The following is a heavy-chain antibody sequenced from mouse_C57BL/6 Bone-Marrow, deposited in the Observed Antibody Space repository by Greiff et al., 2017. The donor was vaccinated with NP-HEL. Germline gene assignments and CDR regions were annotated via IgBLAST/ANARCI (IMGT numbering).Heavy chain of an antibody. CDR1: GYTFTDYY. J-gene: IGHJ4*01. CDR3: ANSYSNYPYYAMDY. D-gene: IGHD2-5*01. Sequence: QVQLQQSGAELVRPGASVKLSCKASGYTFTDYYINWVKQRPGQGLAWIARIYPGSGNTYYNEKFKGKATLTADKSSSTAYVQLSSLTSEDSAVYFCANSYSNYPYYAMDYWGQGTSVTVSS. CDR2: IYPGSGNT. V-gene: IGHV1-76*01.